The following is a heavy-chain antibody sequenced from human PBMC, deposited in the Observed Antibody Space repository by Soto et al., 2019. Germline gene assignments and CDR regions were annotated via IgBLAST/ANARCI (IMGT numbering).Heavy chain of an antibody. V-gene: IGHV3-66*01. Sequence: GGSLRLSCAASGFSVTNYFMAWVRQAPGKGLEWVSVISDGGATYYADSVKGRFTISRDSSKNTLYLQMNTLGAEDTAVYYCARDEFGGAYDFWHGGQGTLVTVSS. CDR3: ARDEFGGAYDFWH. CDR1: GFSVTNYF. J-gene: IGHJ4*02. D-gene: IGHD3-3*01. CDR2: ISDGGAT.